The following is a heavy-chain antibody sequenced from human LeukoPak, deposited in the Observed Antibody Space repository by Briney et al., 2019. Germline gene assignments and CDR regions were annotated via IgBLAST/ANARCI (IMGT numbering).Heavy chain of an antibody. J-gene: IGHJ5*02. Sequence: NPSETLSLTCTVSGGSISSYYWSWIRQPPGKGLEWIGYHHHSGSTNYNPSLKSRVTISVDTSKNQFSLKLTSVTAADTAVYYCAEGSMWYGSWGQGTLVTVSS. CDR3: AEGSMWYGS. CDR2: HHHSGST. V-gene: IGHV4-59*01. CDR1: GGSISSYY. D-gene: IGHD6-13*01.